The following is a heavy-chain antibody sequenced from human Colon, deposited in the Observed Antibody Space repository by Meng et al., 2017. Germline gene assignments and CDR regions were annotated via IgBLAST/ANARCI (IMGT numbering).Heavy chain of an antibody. CDR3: ARERLGESPDY. D-gene: IGHD3-16*01. CDR1: GYTFNTYH. Sequence: QWQLVQSGAEVKKPGASVKVSCKASGYTFNTYHMHWVRQAPGQGLEWMGIINPSGGGTLYAQKFQGRVTMTSDTSTSTVYMELSSLRSEDTAVYYCARERLGESPDYWGQGTLVTVSS. J-gene: IGHJ4*02. V-gene: IGHV1-46*02. CDR2: INPSGGGT.